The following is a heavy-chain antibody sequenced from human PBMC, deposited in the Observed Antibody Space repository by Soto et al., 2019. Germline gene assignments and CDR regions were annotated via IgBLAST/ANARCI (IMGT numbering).Heavy chain of an antibody. CDR3: ARVTITFGGVIVAFDY. Sequence: SVKVSCKASGGTFSSYAISWVRQAPGQGREWMGGIIPIFGTANYGQKFQGRVTITADESTSTAYMELSSLRSEDTAVYYCARVTITFGGVIVAFDYWGQGTLVTVSS. CDR2: IIPIFGTA. J-gene: IGHJ4*02. V-gene: IGHV1-69*13. CDR1: GGTFSSYA. D-gene: IGHD3-16*02.